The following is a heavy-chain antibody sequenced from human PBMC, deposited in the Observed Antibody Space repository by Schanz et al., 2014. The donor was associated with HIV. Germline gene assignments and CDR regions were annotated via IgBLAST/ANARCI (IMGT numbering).Heavy chain of an antibody. CDR1: GFTFNSYG. Sequence: QVQLVESGGGVVQPGRSLTLSCVASGFTFNSYGMHWVRQAPGKGLEWVAVIWFDGSNRYYSDSVKGRFTISRDDSKXXLYLQMTTLRAEDTAVYYCARGLYGSSNYGMDVWGQGTTVTVSS. CDR3: ARGLYGSSNYGMDV. J-gene: IGHJ6*02. CDR2: IWFDGSNR. D-gene: IGHD6-6*01. V-gene: IGHV3-33*01.